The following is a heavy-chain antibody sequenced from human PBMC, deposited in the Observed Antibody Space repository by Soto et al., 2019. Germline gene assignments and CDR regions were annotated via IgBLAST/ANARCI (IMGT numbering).Heavy chain of an antibody. J-gene: IGHJ4*02. CDR3: ARFGGLRFLEWSDFDY. V-gene: IGHV1-18*01. Sequence: ASVKVSCKASGYTFTSYGISWVRQAPGQGLEWMGWISAYNGNTNYAQKLQGRVTMTTDTSTSTAYMELRSLRSGNTAVYYCARFGGLRFLEWSDFDYWGQGPLVTVSS. D-gene: IGHD3-3*01. CDR2: ISAYNGNT. CDR1: GYTFTSYG.